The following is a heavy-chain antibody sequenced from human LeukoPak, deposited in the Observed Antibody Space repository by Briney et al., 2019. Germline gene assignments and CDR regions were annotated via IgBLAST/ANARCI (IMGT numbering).Heavy chain of an antibody. CDR3: ASLTVGGPVDY. Sequence: SGGSLRLSCAASGFTVSSNYVSWVRQAPGKGLEWVSVIYSGGSTYYADSVKGRFTISRDNSKNTLYLQMNSLRAEDTAVYYCASLTVGGPVDYWGQGTLVTVSS. J-gene: IGHJ4*02. CDR1: GFTVSSNY. V-gene: IGHV3-53*01. CDR2: IYSGGST. D-gene: IGHD4-23*01.